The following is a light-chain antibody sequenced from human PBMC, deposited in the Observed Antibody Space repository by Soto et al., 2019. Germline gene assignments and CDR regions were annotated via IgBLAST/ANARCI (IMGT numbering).Light chain of an antibody. CDR3: SSYTSSSTRV. V-gene: IGLV2-14*01. J-gene: IGLJ1*01. CDR1: SSDVGGYND. CDR2: EVS. Sequence: QSVLTQPASVSGSPGQSITISCTGTSSDVGGYNDVSWYQQHPGKAPKLMIYEVSNRPSGVSNRFSGSKSGNTASLTISGLQAEDEADYYCSSYTSSSTRVFGTGTKVTVL.